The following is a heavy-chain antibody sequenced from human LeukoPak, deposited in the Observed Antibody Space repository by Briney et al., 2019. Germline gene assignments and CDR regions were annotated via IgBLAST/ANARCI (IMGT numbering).Heavy chain of an antibody. D-gene: IGHD3-22*01. CDR3: ARAGYDSSGYYLDY. CDR1: GGSFSGYY. V-gene: IGHV4-34*01. Sequence: SETLSLTCAVYGGSFSGYYWSWIGQPPGKGLEWIGEINHSGSTNYNPSLKSRVTISVDTSKNQFSLKLSSVTAADTAVYYCARAGYDSSGYYLDYWGQGTLVTVSS. J-gene: IGHJ4*02. CDR2: INHSGST.